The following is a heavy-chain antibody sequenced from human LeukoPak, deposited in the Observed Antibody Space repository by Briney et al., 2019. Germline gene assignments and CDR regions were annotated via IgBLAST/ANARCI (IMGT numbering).Heavy chain of an antibody. CDR3: ARSPGVARGVLDY. CDR1: GGSISSSSYY. CDR2: IYYSGST. Sequence: TLSLTCTVSGGSISSSSYYWGWIRQPPGKGLEWIGSIYYSGSTYYNPSLKSRVTISVDTSKNQFSLKLSSVTAADTAVYYCARSPGVARGVLDYWGQGTLVSVSS. V-gene: IGHV4-39*01. J-gene: IGHJ4*02. D-gene: IGHD3-10*01.